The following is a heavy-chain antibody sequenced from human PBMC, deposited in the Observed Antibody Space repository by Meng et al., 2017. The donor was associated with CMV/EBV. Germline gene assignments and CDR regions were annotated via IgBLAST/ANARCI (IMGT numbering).Heavy chain of an antibody. D-gene: IGHD2-8*02. CDR3: AAELVADYYYYYGMDV. Sequence: LTCAASGFTFSDYYMSWIRQAPGKGLEWVSYISSSGSTIYYADSVKGRFTISRDNAKNSLYLQMNSLRAEDTAVYYCAAELVADYYYYYGMDVWGQGTTVTVSS. CDR2: ISSSGSTI. J-gene: IGHJ6*02. V-gene: IGHV3-11*04. CDR1: GFTFSDYY.